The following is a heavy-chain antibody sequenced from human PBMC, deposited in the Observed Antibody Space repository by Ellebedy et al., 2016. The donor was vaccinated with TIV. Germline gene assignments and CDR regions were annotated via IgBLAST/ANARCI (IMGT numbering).Heavy chain of an antibody. CDR3: ARERYYYDSDIDY. CDR1: GFTFSRFA. V-gene: IGHV3-48*01. Sequence: GESLKISCAASGFTFSRFAMAWVRQAPGKGLEWVSYISSSSSTIYYADSVKGRFTISRDNAKNSLYLQMNSLRAEDTAVYYCARERYYYDSDIDYWGQGTLVTVSS. D-gene: IGHD3-22*01. CDR2: ISSSSSTI. J-gene: IGHJ4*02.